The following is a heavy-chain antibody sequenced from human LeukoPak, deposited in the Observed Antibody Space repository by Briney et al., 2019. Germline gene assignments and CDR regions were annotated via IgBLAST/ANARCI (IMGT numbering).Heavy chain of an antibody. Sequence: GGSLRLSCAASGFTVSSNYMNWVRQAPGKGLEWVSVIYSIGSTYYADSVKGRFTISRDNSKNTLYLQMNSLRAADTAVYYCARAPSYYYGMDVWGQGTTVTVSS. CDR2: IYSIGST. J-gene: IGHJ6*02. V-gene: IGHV3-53*01. CDR1: GFTVSSNY. CDR3: ARAPSYYYGMDV.